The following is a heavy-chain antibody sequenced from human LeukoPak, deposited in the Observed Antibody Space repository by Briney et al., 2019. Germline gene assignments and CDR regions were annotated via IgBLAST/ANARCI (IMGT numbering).Heavy chain of an antibody. J-gene: IGHJ5*02. Sequence: SVKVSCKASGGTFSSYAISWVRQAPGQGLEWMGGIIPIFGTANYAQKFQGRVTITADESTSTAYMELSSLRSEDTAVYYCARDLGLRLGELSITWGQGTLVTVSS. V-gene: IGHV1-69*13. CDR2: IIPIFGTA. CDR3: ARDLGLRLGELSIT. D-gene: IGHD3-16*02. CDR1: GGTFSSYA.